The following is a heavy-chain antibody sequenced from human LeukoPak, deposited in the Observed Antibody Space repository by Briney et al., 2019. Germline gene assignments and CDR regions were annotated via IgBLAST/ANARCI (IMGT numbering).Heavy chain of an antibody. Sequence: GGSLRLSCAASGFTFSSYWMSWVRQAPGKGLEWVANIKQDGSEKYYVDSVKGRFTISRDNAKNSLYLQMNSLRAEDTAVYYCARDRSGYLYGMDVWGQGTTVTVSS. D-gene: IGHD3-3*01. CDR2: IKQDGSEK. CDR1: GFTFSSYW. V-gene: IGHV3-7*03. CDR3: ARDRSGYLYGMDV. J-gene: IGHJ6*02.